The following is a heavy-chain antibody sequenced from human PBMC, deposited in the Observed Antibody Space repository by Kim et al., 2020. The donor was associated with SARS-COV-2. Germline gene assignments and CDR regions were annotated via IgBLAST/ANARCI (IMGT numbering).Heavy chain of an antibody. Sequence: NPSLKSRVTISVDTSKNQFSLKLSSVTAADTAVYYCASEYSSSWDDWFDPWGQGTLVTVSS. J-gene: IGHJ5*02. D-gene: IGHD6-13*01. CDR3: ASEYSSSWDDWFDP. V-gene: IGHV4-39*01.